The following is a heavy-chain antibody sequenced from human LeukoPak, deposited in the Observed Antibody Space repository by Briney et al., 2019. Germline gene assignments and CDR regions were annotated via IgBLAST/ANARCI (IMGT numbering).Heavy chain of an antibody. D-gene: IGHD3-10*01. CDR2: LYYSGST. V-gene: IGHV4-59*01. CDR1: GGSISSYY. Sequence: SETLSLTCTVSGGSISSYYWSWIRQPPGKGLEWIGYLYYSGSTNYNPSLKSRAAISVDTSKNQFSLKLSSVTAADTAVYYCLRVAPHGYMDVWGKGTTVTISS. CDR3: LRVAPHGYMDV. J-gene: IGHJ6*03.